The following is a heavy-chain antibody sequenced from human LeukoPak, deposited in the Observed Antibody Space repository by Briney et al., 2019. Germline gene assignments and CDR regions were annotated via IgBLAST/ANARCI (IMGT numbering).Heavy chain of an antibody. CDR2: INPNSGGT. CDR3: ALRAGHHDGWFDP. CDR1: GYTFTGYY. V-gene: IGHV1-2*02. D-gene: IGHD6-19*01. Sequence: EASVKVSCKASGYTFTGYYIHWVRQAPGQGLEWMGWINPNSGGTNYAQKFQGRVTMTRDTSISTAYMELSRLRSDDTAVYYCALRAGHHDGWFDPWGQGTLVTVSS. J-gene: IGHJ5*02.